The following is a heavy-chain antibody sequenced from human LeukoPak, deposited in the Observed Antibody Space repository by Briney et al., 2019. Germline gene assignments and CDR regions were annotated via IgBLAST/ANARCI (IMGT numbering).Heavy chain of an antibody. CDR2: ISGSGDNT. J-gene: IGHJ4*02. CDR3: AKGSYYDSSGSFYFDY. Sequence: PGGSLRLSCAASGFTFSSYAMSWVRQVPGKGLEWVSGISGSGDNTYYAGSVKGRFTISRDNSKNTLYVQVNSLGTEDTAAYYCAKGSYYDSSGSFYFDYWGQGTLVTVSS. CDR1: GFTFSSYA. D-gene: IGHD3-22*01. V-gene: IGHV3-23*01.